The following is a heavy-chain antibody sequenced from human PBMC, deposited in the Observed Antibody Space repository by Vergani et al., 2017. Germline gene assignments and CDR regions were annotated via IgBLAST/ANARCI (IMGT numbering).Heavy chain of an antibody. CDR3: AKDYNIMGALHY. D-gene: IGHD5-12*01. Sequence: EVQLVESGGGLVQPGGSLKLSCAASGFTFNIYAMSWVRQAPGKGLEWVSTITYNGGRTYYADSVTGRFTISRDNSKNTLFLQLKTLRAEDTGVYYCAKDYNIMGALHYWGQGTLVAVSS. CDR1: GFTFNIYA. V-gene: IGHV3-23*04. CDR2: ITYNGGRT. J-gene: IGHJ4*02.